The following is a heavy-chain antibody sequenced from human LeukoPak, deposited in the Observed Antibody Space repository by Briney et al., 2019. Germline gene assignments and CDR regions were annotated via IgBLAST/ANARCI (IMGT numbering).Heavy chain of an antibody. J-gene: IGHJ6*03. Sequence: GGSLRLSCAASGFTFSDYYMSWIRQAPGKGLEGVSYISSSGSTIYNADSGKGRFTISRDNAKNSLYLQMNSLRAEDTAVYYCARVRGIAAAGRSYYMDVWGKGTTVTISS. D-gene: IGHD6-13*01. CDR1: GFTFSDYY. CDR3: ARVRGIAAAGRSYYMDV. CDR2: ISSSGSTI. V-gene: IGHV3-11*01.